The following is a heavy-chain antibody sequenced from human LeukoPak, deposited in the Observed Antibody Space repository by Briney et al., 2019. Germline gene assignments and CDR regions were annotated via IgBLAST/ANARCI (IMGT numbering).Heavy chain of an antibody. CDR3: ARGEYDFWSGYYLYYYMDV. J-gene: IGHJ6*03. Sequence: GSSVKVSCKASGGTFSSYAISWVRQAPGRGLEWMGGIIPIFDTANYAQKFQGRVTITADESTSTAYMELSSLRSEDTAVYYCARGEYDFWSGYYLYYYMDVWGKGTTVTVSS. D-gene: IGHD3-3*01. CDR2: IIPIFDTA. V-gene: IGHV1-69*01. CDR1: GGTFSSYA.